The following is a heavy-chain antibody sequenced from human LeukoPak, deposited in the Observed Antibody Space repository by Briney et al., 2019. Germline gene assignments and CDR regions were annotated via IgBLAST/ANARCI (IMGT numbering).Heavy chain of an antibody. Sequence: GSLRLSCAASGFTFSSYAMSWVRQTPGKGLEWDSVISASGSTTDYADSVKGRFTISRDNSKNTLYLQMNSLRVDDTAVYYCAKEYPTWVGYNWVDPWGQGTLVTVSS. CDR3: AKEYPTWVGYNWVDP. J-gene: IGHJ5*02. CDR2: ISASGSTT. D-gene: IGHD1-26*01. CDR1: GFTFSSYA. V-gene: IGHV3-23*01.